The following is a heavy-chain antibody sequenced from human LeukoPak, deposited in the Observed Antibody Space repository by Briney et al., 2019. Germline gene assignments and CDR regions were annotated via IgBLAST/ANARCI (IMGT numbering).Heavy chain of an antibody. V-gene: IGHV3-23*01. CDR1: GFMFSTYA. J-gene: IGHJ4*02. CDR2: ISNSGGTT. D-gene: IGHD3-16*02. Sequence: GGSLRLSCATSGFMFSTYAMSWVRQAPGKGLEWVSIISNSGGTTYYADSVKGRFTVSRDNSKNTLYLQMKNLRAEDTAVYYCVSHSYRRSDNYYFDYWGQGTLVAVSS. CDR3: VSHSYRRSDNYYFDY.